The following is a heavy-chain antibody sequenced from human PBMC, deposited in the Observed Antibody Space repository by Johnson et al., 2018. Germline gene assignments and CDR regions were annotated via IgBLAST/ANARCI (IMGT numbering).Heavy chain of an antibody. D-gene: IGHD3-22*01. CDR1: GYTFTRYY. V-gene: IGHV1-46*01. J-gene: IGHJ1*01. CDR3: ARGWYDSPRGYFQH. CDR2: INPNDDSA. Sequence: QVQLVQSGAEVKKPGASVKVSCKASGYTFTRYYIHWVRQAPGQGLEWMGVINPNDDSARYAQKFQGRVPMTRVTSTSTVHMELGSLRSEDTAVYYWARGWYDSPRGYFQHGGQGTLVTVSS.